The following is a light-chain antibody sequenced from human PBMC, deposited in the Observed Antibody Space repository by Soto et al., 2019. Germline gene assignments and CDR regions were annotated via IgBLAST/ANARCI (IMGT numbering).Light chain of an antibody. J-gene: IGKJ2*01. Sequence: DIQLTQSPSFLSASVGDRVTITCRASQGISTNLALYLQRPGKAPKLLIYGASTLQSGVPSRFSGSGSGTEFTLTISSLQSEDVGTYYCQQLNSDWYAFGQGTKLEIK. CDR2: GAS. CDR1: QGISTN. CDR3: QQLNSDWYA. V-gene: IGKV1-9*01.